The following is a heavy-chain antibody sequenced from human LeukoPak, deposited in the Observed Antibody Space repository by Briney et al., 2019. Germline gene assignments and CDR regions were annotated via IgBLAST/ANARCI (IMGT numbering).Heavy chain of an antibody. V-gene: IGHV4-61*02. Sequence: QASETLSLTCTVSGGSISSGSYYWSWIRQPAGKGLEWIGRIYTSGSTNYNPSLKSRVTISLDTSENHFSLKLSSVTAADTAVYYCARVMTGGYYNYWGQGTLVTVSS. CDR3: ARVMTGGYYNY. D-gene: IGHD3-22*01. J-gene: IGHJ4*02. CDR2: IYTSGST. CDR1: GGSISSGSYY.